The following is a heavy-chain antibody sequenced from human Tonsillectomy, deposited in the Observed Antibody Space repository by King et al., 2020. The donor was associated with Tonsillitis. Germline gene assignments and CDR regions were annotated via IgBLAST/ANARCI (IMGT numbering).Heavy chain of an antibody. D-gene: IGHD5-18*01. CDR1: RFTFSNYW. Sequence: VQLVESGGGLVQPGGSLRLSCVASRFTFSNYWMDWVRQAPGKGLEWVANIKQDGSEKYLVDSVKGRFTISRDNAKNSLYLQMNSLRAEDTAIYYCARLSLDPIMEYWGQGALVTVSS. V-gene: IGHV3-7*03. CDR3: ARLSLDPIMEY. J-gene: IGHJ4*02. CDR2: IKQDGSEK.